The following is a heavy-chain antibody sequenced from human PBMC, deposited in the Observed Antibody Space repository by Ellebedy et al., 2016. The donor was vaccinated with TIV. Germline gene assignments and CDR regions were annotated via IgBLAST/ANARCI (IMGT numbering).Heavy chain of an antibody. CDR2: IHQDGRAK. CDR3: ARGSVVTGADS. Sequence: PGGSLRLSCAASGFSFRNYWMHWVRQAPGNGLELVANIHQDGRAKNYVDSVTGRFAISRDNAKNSLYLQMNSLRREDTANYYCARGSVVTGADSWGQGTLVTVSS. V-gene: IGHV3-7*03. CDR1: GFSFRNYW. J-gene: IGHJ4*02. D-gene: IGHD2-21*02.